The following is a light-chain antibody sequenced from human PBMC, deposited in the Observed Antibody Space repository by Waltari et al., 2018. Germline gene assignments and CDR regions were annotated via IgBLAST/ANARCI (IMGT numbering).Light chain of an antibody. V-gene: IGLV3-10*01. CDR2: ENS. CDR1: ALPKKY. Sequence: SYELTQPPSVSVSPGQTARNTCSGDALPKKYAYWYQQTSGQAPVLVIYENSKRPSGIPERFSGSSSGTMATLTISGAQVEDEADYYCYSTDSSGNHVVFGGGTKLTVL. J-gene: IGLJ2*01. CDR3: YSTDSSGNHVV.